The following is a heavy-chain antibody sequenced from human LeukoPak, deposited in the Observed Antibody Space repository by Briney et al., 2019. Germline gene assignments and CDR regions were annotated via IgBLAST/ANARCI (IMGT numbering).Heavy chain of an antibody. CDR1: GFTFSSYG. V-gene: IGHV3-23*01. CDR3: ARERFHGSGAPRYDF. Sequence: GGSLRLSCAASGFTFSSYGMSWVRQAPGKGLEWVSAISGSGGSTYYADSVKGRFTISRDNSKSTLYLQMNSLRVEDTALYYCARERFHGSGAPRYDFWGQGTLVTVSS. J-gene: IGHJ4*02. CDR2: ISGSGGST. D-gene: IGHD3-10*01.